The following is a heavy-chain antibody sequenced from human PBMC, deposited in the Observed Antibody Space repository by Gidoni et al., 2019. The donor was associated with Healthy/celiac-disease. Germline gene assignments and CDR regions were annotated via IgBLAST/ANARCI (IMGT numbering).Heavy chain of an antibody. CDR1: GFTFDDYA. D-gene: IGHD3-22*01. CDR3: AKDGDDSSGYYYLGYSDY. V-gene: IGHV3-9*01. CDR2: ISWNSGSI. J-gene: IGHJ4*02. Sequence: EVQLVESGGGLVQPGRSLRLSCAASGFTFDDYAMHWVRQAPGKGLEWVSGISWNSGSIGYADSVKGRFTISRDNAKNSLYLQMNSLRAEDTALYYCAKDGDDSSGYYYLGYSDYWGQGTLVTVSS.